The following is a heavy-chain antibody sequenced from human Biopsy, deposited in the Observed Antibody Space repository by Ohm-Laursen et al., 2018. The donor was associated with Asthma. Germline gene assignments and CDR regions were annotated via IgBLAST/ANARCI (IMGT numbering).Heavy chain of an antibody. J-gene: IGHJ6*02. D-gene: IGHD3-10*01. V-gene: IGHV3-9*01. Sequence: SLRLSCAAAGFSFDDYAMFWVRQAPGKGLEWVSGISWHSGTIGYADSVKGRFTISRDNAKNSLYLQMNSLGPEDTAVYYCARDMGAGPNQPPSGSGSSHLYGMDVWGQGTTVTVSS. CDR2: ISWHSGTI. CDR3: ARDMGAGPNQPPSGSGSSHLYGMDV. CDR1: GFSFDDYA.